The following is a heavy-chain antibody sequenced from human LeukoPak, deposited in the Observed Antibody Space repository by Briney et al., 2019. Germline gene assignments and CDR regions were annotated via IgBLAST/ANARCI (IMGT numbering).Heavy chain of an antibody. Sequence: PSETLSLTCTVSGGSISSYYWSWIRQPPGKGLEGIGYIYYSGSTNYNPSLKSRVTISVDTSKIQFSLKLSSVTAADTAVYYCARGGHFTYYDILTGYQRGASDIWGQGTMVTVSS. CDR1: GGSISSYY. V-gene: IGHV4-59*01. D-gene: IGHD3-9*01. CDR2: IYYSGST. J-gene: IGHJ3*02. CDR3: ARGGHFTYYDILTGYQRGASDI.